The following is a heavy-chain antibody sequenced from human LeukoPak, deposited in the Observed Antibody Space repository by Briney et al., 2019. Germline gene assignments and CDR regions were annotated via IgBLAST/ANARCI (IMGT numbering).Heavy chain of an antibody. CDR1: GGSISSSY. J-gene: IGHJ4*02. CDR2: INTSGST. V-gene: IGHV4-4*07. CDR3: ARAQDTAMVSFDY. D-gene: IGHD5-18*01. Sequence: SETLSLTCTVSGGSISSSYWSWIRQPAGKGLEWIGRINTSGSTIYNPSLKSRISISIDKSKNQFSLKLSSVTAADTAVYYCARAQDTAMVSFDYWGQGTLVTVSS.